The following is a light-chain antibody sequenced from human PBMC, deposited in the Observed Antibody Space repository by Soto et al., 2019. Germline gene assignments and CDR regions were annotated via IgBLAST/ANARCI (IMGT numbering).Light chain of an antibody. V-gene: IGKV3-20*01. Sequence: EIVLTQSPGTLSLSPGERATLSCRASQSFTSSYLSWYHQKPGQAPRLLIYCGSSRATGIPVRFSGSGSGTEFTLTILNLQSEDFAVYYCQQYKNWWTFGQGTKVDIK. CDR1: QSFTSSY. CDR3: QQYKNWWT. J-gene: IGKJ1*01. CDR2: CGS.